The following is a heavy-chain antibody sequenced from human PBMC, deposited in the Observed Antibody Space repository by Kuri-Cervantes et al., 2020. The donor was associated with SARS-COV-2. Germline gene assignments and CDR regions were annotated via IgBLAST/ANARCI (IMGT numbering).Heavy chain of an antibody. CDR3: ATGIRWSHPFDY. Sequence: ASVKVSCKVSGYTLTELSMHWVRQAPGKGLEWMGGFGPEDGETIYAQKFQGRVTMTEDTSTDTAYMELSSLRSEDTAVYYCATGIRWSHPFDYWDQGTLVTVSS. CDR1: GYTLTELS. V-gene: IGHV1-24*01. D-gene: IGHD5-24*01. J-gene: IGHJ4*02. CDR2: FGPEDGET.